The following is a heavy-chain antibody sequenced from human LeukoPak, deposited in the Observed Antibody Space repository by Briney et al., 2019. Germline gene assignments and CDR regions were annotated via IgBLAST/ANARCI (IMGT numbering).Heavy chain of an antibody. V-gene: IGHV4-39*07. CDR3: ASTAADDY. D-gene: IGHD6-13*01. CDR2: IYYSGST. J-gene: IGHJ4*02. CDR1: GGSISSSSYY. Sequence: SETLSLTCTVSGGSISSSSYYWGWIRQPPGKGLEWIGIIYYSGSTYYNPSLKSRVTISVDTSKKQFSMTLSSVTAADTAVYYCASTAADDYWGQGTLVTVSS.